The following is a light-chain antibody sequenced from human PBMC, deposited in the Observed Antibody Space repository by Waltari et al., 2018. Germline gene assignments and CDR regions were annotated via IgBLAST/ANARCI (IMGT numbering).Light chain of an antibody. CDR2: WAS. CDR3: QQYYSTPLT. J-gene: IGKJ4*01. CDR1: QSVLYSSNNKNY. Sequence: DIVMTQSPDSLAVSLGERATINCKSSQSVLYSSNNKNYLAWYQRKPGQPPKLLIYWASTRESGVPDRFSGGGSGTDFTLTISSLQAEDVAVYYCQQYYSTPLTFGGGTKVEIK. V-gene: IGKV4-1*01.